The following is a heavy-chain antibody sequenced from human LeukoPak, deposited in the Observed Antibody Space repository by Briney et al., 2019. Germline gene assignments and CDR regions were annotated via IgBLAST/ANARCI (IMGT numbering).Heavy chain of an antibody. CDR1: GKYLRKYG. Sequence: CCKASGKYLRKYGVRWMRQDPGEGRVWIKKISFHNGDTLSTQNLQGRLSMTTDTSTSTAYMELRSLTSDDTAMYYCARVTYYYRWGRPEEFDYWGHGTRVTVSS. CDR3: ARVTYYYRWGRPEEFDY. CDR2: ISFHNGDT. V-gene: IGHV1-18*01. D-gene: IGHD3-16*02. J-gene: IGHJ4*01.